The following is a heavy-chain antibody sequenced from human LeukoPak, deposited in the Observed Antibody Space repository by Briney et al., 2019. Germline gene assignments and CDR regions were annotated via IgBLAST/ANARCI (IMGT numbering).Heavy chain of an antibody. D-gene: IGHD2-15*01. CDR1: GFTFSSYG. Sequence: GGSLRLSCAASGFTFSSYGMHWVSQAPGKGLEWVAFIRYDGSNKYYADSVKGRFTISRDNSKNTLYLQMNSLRAEDTAVYYCAKDFSCSGGSCYSSYYYYMDVWGKGTTVTVSS. CDR2: IRYDGSNK. CDR3: AKDFSCSGGSCYSSYYYYMDV. J-gene: IGHJ6*03. V-gene: IGHV3-30*02.